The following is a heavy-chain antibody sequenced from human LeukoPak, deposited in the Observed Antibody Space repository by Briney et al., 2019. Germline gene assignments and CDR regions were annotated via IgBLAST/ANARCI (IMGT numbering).Heavy chain of an antibody. V-gene: IGHV3-48*01. Sequence: PSGGSLRLSCAASGFTFSSYSMNWVRQAPGKGLEWVSYISSSSSTIYYADSVKGRFTISRDNAKNTLYLQMNSLRAEDTAVYYCAKERRRVAAAGSFDPRGQGTLVTVSS. D-gene: IGHD6-13*01. CDR1: GFTFSSYS. J-gene: IGHJ5*02. CDR3: AKERRRVAAAGSFDP. CDR2: ISSSSSTI.